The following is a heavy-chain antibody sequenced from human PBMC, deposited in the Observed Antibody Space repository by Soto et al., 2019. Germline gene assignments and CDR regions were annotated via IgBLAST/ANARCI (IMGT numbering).Heavy chain of an antibody. D-gene: IGHD2-21*01. CDR1: GGTFSSYA. Sequence: QVQLVQSGAEVKKPGSSMKVSCKTSGGTFSSYAISWVRQAPGQGLEWMGGIIPIFGTTNYAQKFQGRVTLTADKSTATAYMELTSLRSEDTAVYYCAGGLMAGIPIDHYYGMDVWGQGTTVTVSS. CDR2: IIPIFGTT. CDR3: AGGLMAGIPIDHYYGMDV. J-gene: IGHJ6*01. V-gene: IGHV1-69*06.